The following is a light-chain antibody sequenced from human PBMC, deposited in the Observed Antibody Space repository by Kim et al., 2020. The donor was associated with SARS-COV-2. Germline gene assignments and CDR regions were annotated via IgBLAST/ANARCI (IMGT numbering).Light chain of an antibody. CDR3: QQYNNGPPLT. CDR2: GAS. V-gene: IGKV3-15*01. Sequence: SPGERATLACRASQSVSSNLAWYQQKPGQAPRLLIYGASTRATGIPARFSGSGSGTEFTLTISSLQSEDFAVYYCQQYNNGPPLTFGGGTKVDIK. CDR1: QSVSSN. J-gene: IGKJ4*01.